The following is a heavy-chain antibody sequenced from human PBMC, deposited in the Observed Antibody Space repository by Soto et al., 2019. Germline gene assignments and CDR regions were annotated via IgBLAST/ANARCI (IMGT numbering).Heavy chain of an antibody. CDR3: AKDLLMITFGGVIVPSFQH. D-gene: IGHD3-16*02. CDR1: GFTFSSYA. V-gene: IGHV3-23*01. Sequence: GGSLRLSCAASGFTFSSYAMSWVRQAPGKGLEWVSAISGSGGSTYYADSVKGRFTISRDNSKNTLYLQMNSLRAEDTAVYYCAKDLLMITFGGVIVPSFQHWGQGTLVTVSS. J-gene: IGHJ1*01. CDR2: ISGSGGST.